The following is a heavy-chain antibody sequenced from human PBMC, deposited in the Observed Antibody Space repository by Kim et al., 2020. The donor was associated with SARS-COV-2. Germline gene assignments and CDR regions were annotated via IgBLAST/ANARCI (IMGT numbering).Heavy chain of an antibody. D-gene: IGHD6-13*01. CDR3: AGEAGYSSSSSTTLPQASEVYYYYGMDV. CDR2: ITPFNGNT. V-gene: IGHV1-45*02. Sequence: SVKVSCKASGYTFTYRYLHWVRQAPGQALEWMGWITPFNGNTNYAQKFQDRVTITRDRSMSTAYMELSSLRSEDTAMYYCAGEAGYSSSSSTTLPQASEVYYYYGMDVWGQGTTVTVSS. CDR1: GYTFTYRY. J-gene: IGHJ6*02.